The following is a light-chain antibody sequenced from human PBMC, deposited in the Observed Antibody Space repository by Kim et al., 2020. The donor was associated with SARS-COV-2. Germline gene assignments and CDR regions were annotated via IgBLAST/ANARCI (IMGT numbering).Light chain of an antibody. CDR3: QVWDSSTAV. CDR2: RDT. CDR1: YIGSKS. V-gene: IGLV3-9*01. J-gene: IGLJ3*02. Sequence: VALGQTARSTCGGNYIGSKSVRWYQPKPGQAPVLVIYRDTKRPSGIPERLSGSNSGNTATLSISRAQAGDEADYYCQVWDSSTAVFGGGTQLTVL.